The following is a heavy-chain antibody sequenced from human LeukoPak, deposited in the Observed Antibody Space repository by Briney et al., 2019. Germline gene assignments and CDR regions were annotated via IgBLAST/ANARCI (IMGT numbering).Heavy chain of an antibody. CDR2: INPNSGGT. CDR3: ATATGGPGIAAAAPMDV. J-gene: IGHJ6*03. CDR1: GYTFTRYY. Sequence: ASVKASCKPSGYTFTRYYMYRVREAPGHGRERMGWINPNSGGTNYAQKFHGRVTMTRDMSISTAYMELSRLRYDDTAVYYCATATGGPGIAAAAPMDVWGKGTTVTVSS. D-gene: IGHD6-13*01. V-gene: IGHV1-2*02.